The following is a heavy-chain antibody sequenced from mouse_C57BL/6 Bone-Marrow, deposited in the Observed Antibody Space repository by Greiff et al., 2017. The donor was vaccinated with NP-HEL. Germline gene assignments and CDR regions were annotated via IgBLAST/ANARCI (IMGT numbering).Heavy chain of an antibody. CDR3: ARHPLYYSSDCGYAMDY. Sequence: VQLQQSGAELVKPGASVKLSCTASGYTFTEYTIHWVKQRPGQGLEWIGWFYPGSGSIKYNEKFKDKATFTADKSSSTDYMELSRVTSEDSAVYFGARHPLYYSSDCGYAMDYWGQGTSVTVSS. V-gene: IGHV1-62-2*01. CDR2: FYPGSGSI. J-gene: IGHJ4*01. D-gene: IGHD2-5*01. CDR1: GYTFTEYT.